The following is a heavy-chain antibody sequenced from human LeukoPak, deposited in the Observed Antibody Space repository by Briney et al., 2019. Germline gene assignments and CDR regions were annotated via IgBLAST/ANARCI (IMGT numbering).Heavy chain of an antibody. CDR2: INPNSGGT. CDR3: ARGQELESAFDI. J-gene: IGHJ3*02. CDR1: GYTFTGYY. D-gene: IGHD1-1*01. V-gene: IGHV1-2*02. Sequence: ASVNVSCKASGYTFTGYYMHWVRQAPGQGLEWMGWINPNSGGTNYAQKFQGRVTMTRDTSISTAYMELSRLRSDDTAVYYCARGQELESAFDIWGQGTMVTVSS.